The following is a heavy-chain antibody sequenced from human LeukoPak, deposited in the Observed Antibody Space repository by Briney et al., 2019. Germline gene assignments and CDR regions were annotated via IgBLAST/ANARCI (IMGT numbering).Heavy chain of an antibody. CDR1: GYSISTSNY. CDR2: IYYSGGI. D-gene: IGHD4-17*01. Sequence: PSETLSLTCAVSGYSISTSNYWVWIRQPPGKGPEWIGHIYYSGGIYYNPSLKSRVTMSVDTSKNQFSLKLSSVTAVDTAVYYCARKATTGPTKAAFDIWGQGTMVTVSS. CDR3: ARKATTGPTKAAFDI. V-gene: IGHV4-28*05. J-gene: IGHJ3*02.